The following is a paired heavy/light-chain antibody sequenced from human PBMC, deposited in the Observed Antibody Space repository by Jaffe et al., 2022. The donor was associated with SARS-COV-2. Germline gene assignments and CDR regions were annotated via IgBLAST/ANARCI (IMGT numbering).Light chain of an antibody. CDR1: NSDVGGYHY. CDR3: CSYTDRGTWV. V-gene: IGLV2-14*01. J-gene: IGLJ3*02. CDR2: EVM. Sequence: QSALTQPASVSASPGQSITISCTGTNSDVGGYHYVSWYQHHPGTVPKLVIYEVMNRPSGVSSRFSGSKSGNTASLTISGLQAEDEAQYYCCSYTDRGTWVFGGGTKLHVL.
Heavy chain of an antibody. D-gene: IGHD3-9*01. J-gene: IGHJ4*02. CDR2: IYSGGNT. Sequence: EVEVVESGGGLVQPGGSLRLSCEVSGLTVSSKYMSWVRQGPEKGLEWVSVIYSGGNTHYTDSVKGRFTISRDDSKNTLFLQMKSLRVEDTAVYYCVHGIKNAFEFRGQGTLVTISS. CDR1: GLTVSSKY. V-gene: IGHV3-53*01. CDR3: VHGIKNAFEF.